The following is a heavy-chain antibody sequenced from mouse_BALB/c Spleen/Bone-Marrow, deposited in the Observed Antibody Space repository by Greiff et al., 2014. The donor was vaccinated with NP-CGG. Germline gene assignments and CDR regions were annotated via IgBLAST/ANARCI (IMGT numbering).Heavy chain of an antibody. CDR2: INPSNGGT. J-gene: IGHJ2*01. CDR1: GYTFTSYY. D-gene: IGHD4-1*01. V-gene: IGHV1S81*02. Sequence: LQESGAELVKPGASVKLSCKASGYTFTSYYMYWVKQRPGQGLEWIGEINPSNGGTNFNEKFKSRATLTVDKSSSTAYMQLRSLTSEDSAVYYCTRGRTWDFDYWGQGTTLTVSS. CDR3: TRGRTWDFDY.